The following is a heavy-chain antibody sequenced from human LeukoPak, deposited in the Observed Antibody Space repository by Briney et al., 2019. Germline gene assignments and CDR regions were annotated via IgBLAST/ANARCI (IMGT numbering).Heavy chain of an antibody. CDR2: INPKSGDT. CDR1: GYTFTGYY. Sequence: ASVKVSRKASGYTFTGYYILWVRQAPGQGLEWMGWINPKSGDTNFAQMFEGRVAMTRDTSISTAFMELSSLRSDDTAVYYCATTYGNVWHPAYWGQGALVTVSS. D-gene: IGHD2-21*01. CDR3: ATTYGNVWHPAY. V-gene: IGHV1-2*02. J-gene: IGHJ4*02.